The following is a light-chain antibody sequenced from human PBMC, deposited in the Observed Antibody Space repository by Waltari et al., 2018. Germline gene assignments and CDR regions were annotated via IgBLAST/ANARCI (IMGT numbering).Light chain of an antibody. CDR1: NIGSKS. CDR3: QVWESSSDHYV. V-gene: IGLV3-21*01. CDR2: YVS. J-gene: IGLJ1*01. Sequence: SYVLTQPPSVSVAPGKTARITCGGNNIGSKSVHWYQQKPGQAPVLVIYYVSDRPTGIPERFSGSSSGNTATLTISRGEAGDEADFYCQVWESSSDHYVFGTGTKVTVL.